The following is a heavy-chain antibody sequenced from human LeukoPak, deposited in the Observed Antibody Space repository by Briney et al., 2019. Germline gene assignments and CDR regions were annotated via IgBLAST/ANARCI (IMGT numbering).Heavy chain of an antibody. CDR2: ISYDGSNK. J-gene: IGHJ4*02. D-gene: IGHD3-22*01. Sequence: GGSLRLSCAASGFTFSSYAMHWVRQAPGKGLEWVAVISYDGSNKYYADSVKGRFTISSDNAKNSLYLQMNSLRAEDTAVYYCARDPRPNYYDSSGYFPGYWGQGTLVTVSS. V-gene: IGHV3-30-3*01. CDR3: ARDPRPNYYDSSGYFPGY. CDR1: GFTFSSYA.